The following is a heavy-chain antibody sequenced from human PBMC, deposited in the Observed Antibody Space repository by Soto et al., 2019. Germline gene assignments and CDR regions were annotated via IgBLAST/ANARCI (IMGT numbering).Heavy chain of an antibody. D-gene: IGHD2-2*02. V-gene: IGHV4-34*01. Sequence: PSETLSLTCAVYAETFTGYYWSWIRQSPGKGLEWIGEIDHTGGTNYSPSLQSRVTISQDTSKRQFSLKLSSVTAADTAVYYCARAEYCSSTSCYTRVFDPWGQGTLVTVSS. J-gene: IGHJ5*02. CDR2: IDHTGGT. CDR3: ARAEYCSSTSCYTRVFDP. CDR1: AETFTGYY.